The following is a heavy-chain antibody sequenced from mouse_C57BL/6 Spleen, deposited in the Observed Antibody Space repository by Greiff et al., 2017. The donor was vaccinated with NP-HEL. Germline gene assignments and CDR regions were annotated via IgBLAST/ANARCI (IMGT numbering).Heavy chain of an antibody. V-gene: IGHV5-6*01. Sequence: EVQGVESGGDLVKPGGSLKLSCAASGFTFSSYGMSWVRQTPDKRLEWVATISSGGSYTYYPDSVKGRFTISRDNAKNTLYLQMSSLKSEDTAMYYCARWDTTVVAYYFDYWGQGTTLTVSS. CDR2: ISSGGSYT. J-gene: IGHJ2*01. CDR1: GFTFSSYG. CDR3: ARWDTTVVAYYFDY. D-gene: IGHD1-1*01.